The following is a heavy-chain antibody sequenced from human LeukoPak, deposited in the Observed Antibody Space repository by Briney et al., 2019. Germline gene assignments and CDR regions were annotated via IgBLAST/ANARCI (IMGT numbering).Heavy chain of an antibody. CDR3: ANQLPPTVVNGGYYFDY. D-gene: IGHD4-23*01. V-gene: IGHV3-23*01. J-gene: IGHJ4*02. CDR1: GFTFSTYA. CDR2: ISGSGGST. Sequence: PGGFLRLSCAASGFTFSTYAMSWVRQAPGKGLEWVSAISGSGGSTYYADSVKGRFTISRDNSKNTLYLHMNSLRAEDTAVYYCANQLPPTVVNGGYYFDYWGQGTLVTVSS.